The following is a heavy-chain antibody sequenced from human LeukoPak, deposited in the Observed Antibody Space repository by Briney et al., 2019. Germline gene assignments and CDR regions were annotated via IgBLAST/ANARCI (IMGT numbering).Heavy chain of an antibody. CDR2: ITGSGDITGTGDTT. V-gene: IGHV3-23*01. CDR3: AKVGPGGHHLPEYFHH. Sequence: PGGSLRLSCAASGFTFSAYAMSWVRQAPGKGLEWVSAITGSGDITGTGDTTYYADSVKGRFTISRDNSKNTLYLQMNSLRVEDTAVYYCAKVGPGGHHLPEYFHHWGQGTLVTVSS. D-gene: IGHD1-14*01. CDR1: GFTFSAYA. J-gene: IGHJ1*01.